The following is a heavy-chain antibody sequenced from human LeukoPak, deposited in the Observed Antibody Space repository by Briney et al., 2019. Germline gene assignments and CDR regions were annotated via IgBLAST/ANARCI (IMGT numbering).Heavy chain of an antibody. V-gene: IGHV1-69*13. CDR3: ARGYYGSGSHGGFDY. D-gene: IGHD3-10*01. CDR1: GGTFSSYA. CDR2: IIPIFGTA. Sequence: ASVKVSCKASGGTFSSYAISWVRQAPGQGLEWMGGIIPIFGTANYAQKFQGRVTITADESTSTAYMELSSLRSEDTAVYYCARGYYGSGSHGGFDYWGQGTLVAVSS. J-gene: IGHJ4*02.